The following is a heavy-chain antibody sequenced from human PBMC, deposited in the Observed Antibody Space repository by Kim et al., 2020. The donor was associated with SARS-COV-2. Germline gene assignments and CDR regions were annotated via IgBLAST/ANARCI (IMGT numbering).Heavy chain of an antibody. D-gene: IGHD6-13*01. CDR1: GGTFTSYP. CDR3: AKAGAPAGTPSSFDY. Sequence: SVKVSCKASGGTFTSYPISWVRQAPGQGLEWMGGIIPIFRTSNYAQKFQGRVTITADESTSTAYMELSSLRSDDTAAYYCAKAGAPAGTPSSFDYWGQGTLVTVSS. V-gene: IGHV1-69*13. J-gene: IGHJ4*02. CDR2: IIPIFRTS.